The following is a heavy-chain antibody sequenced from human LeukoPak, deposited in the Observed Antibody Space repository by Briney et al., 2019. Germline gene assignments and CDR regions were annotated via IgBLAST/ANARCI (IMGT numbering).Heavy chain of an antibody. J-gene: IGHJ4*02. Sequence: PSETLSLTCTVSGGSLSNSNYYWGWIRQPPGRGLEWIGSIHYSGSTNYNPSLKSRVTISVDTSKNRFSLKLYSVTAADAAVYSCARHPSCTTATHCSFDYWGQGTLVTVSS. CDR2: IHYSGST. CDR3: ARHPSCTTATHCSFDY. D-gene: IGHD2-21*02. CDR1: GGSLSNSNYY. V-gene: IGHV4-39*01.